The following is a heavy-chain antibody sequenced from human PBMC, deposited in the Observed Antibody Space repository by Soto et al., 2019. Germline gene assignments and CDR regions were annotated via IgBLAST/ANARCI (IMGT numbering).Heavy chain of an antibody. J-gene: IGHJ4*01. Sequence: EVQLLESGGGLVQPGGSLRLSCAASGFTFSSYAMSWVRQAPGKGLEWVSAISGSGIGTYYADSVKGRFTISRDNSKNTLYLQLARLRAEDTAVYYSAKGYRGYCVDHWGQGTMVTVSS. CDR1: GFTFSSYA. CDR3: AKGYRGYCVDH. CDR2: ISGSGIGT. D-gene: IGHD5-12*01. V-gene: IGHV3-23*01.